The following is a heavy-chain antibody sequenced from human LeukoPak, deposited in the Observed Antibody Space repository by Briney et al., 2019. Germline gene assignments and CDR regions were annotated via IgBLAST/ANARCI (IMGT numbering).Heavy chain of an antibody. Sequence: SETLSLTCTVSGYSISSVYYWGWIRQPPGKGLEWIGFIYHSGSTYYNPSLKSRVTISVDTSKNQFSLKLSSVTAADTAVYYCARYDVWGTYRAFDYWGQGTLVTVSS. CDR3: ARYDVWGTYRAFDY. CDR1: GYSISSVYY. CDR2: IYHSGST. D-gene: IGHD3-16*02. V-gene: IGHV4-38-2*02. J-gene: IGHJ4*02.